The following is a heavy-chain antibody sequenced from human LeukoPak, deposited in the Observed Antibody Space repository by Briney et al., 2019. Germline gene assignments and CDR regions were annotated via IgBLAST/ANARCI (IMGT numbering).Heavy chain of an antibody. V-gene: IGHV1-18*01. CDR1: GYTFTSYG. J-gene: IGHJ4*02. CDR2: ISLYNGNT. D-gene: IGHD2-2*01. CDR3: ARGSPDIVVVPAAVHFDY. Sequence: WASVKVSCKPSGYTFTSYGISWVRPAPEEGREWMGWISLYNGNTNYAQKLQGRVTMTTATSTSTAYMELRSLGSDDTAVYYCARGSPDIVVVPAAVHFDYWGQGTLVTVSS.